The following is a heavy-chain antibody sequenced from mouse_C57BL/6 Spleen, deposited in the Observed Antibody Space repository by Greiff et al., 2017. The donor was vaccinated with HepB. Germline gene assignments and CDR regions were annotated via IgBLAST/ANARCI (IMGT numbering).Heavy chain of an antibody. CDR2: INPSNGGT. J-gene: IGHJ4*01. D-gene: IGHD2-5*01. V-gene: IGHV1-53*01. Sequence: VKLQESGTELVKPGDSVKLSCKASGYTFTSYWMHWVKQRPGQGLEWIGNINPSNGGTNYNEKFKSKATLTVDKSSSTAYMQLSSLTSEDSAVYYCAKYYSNHQGVGAMDYWGQGTSVTVSS. CDR1: GYTFTSYW. CDR3: AKYYSNHQGVGAMDY.